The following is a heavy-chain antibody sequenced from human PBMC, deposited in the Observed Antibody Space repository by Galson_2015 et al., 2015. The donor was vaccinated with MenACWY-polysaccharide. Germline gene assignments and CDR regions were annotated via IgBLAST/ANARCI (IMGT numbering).Heavy chain of an antibody. CDR3: ARDGFPSSSAAFAY. Sequence: SLRLSCAASGLTFSDYAIHWVRQAPGKGLEWVAVISFDGQYSGFADSVRGRFTISRDNTKRSLYLQMNSLRADDTGVYFCARDGFPSSSAAFAYWGHGSLVTVSS. J-gene: IGHJ4*01. D-gene: IGHD6-6*01. CDR1: GLTFSDYA. CDR2: ISFDGQYS. V-gene: IGHV3-30*04.